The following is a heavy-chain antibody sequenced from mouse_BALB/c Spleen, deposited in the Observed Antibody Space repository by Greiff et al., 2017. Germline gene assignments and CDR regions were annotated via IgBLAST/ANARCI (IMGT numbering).Heavy chain of an antibody. D-gene: IGHD3-1*01. J-gene: IGHJ4*01. V-gene: IGHV1-82*01. CDR2: IYPGDGDT. CDR3: AREGLYAMDY. Sequence: QVQLQQSGPELVKPGASVKISCKASGYAFSSSWMNWVKQRPGQGLEWIGRIYPGDGDTNYNGKFKGKATLTADKSSSTAYMQLSSLTSVDSAVYFCAREGLYAMDYWGQGTSVTVSS. CDR1: GYAFSSSW.